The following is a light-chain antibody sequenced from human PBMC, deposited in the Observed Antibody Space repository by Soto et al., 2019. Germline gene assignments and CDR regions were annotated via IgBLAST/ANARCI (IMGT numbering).Light chain of an antibody. CDR1: SSNIGSNT. J-gene: IGLJ1*01. V-gene: IGLV1-44*01. Sequence: QSVLTQPLSVSASPGQRVTISCSGGSSNIGSNTVAWYQHLPGTAPPRLIFTAGQRHSGVPGRFSGSKSGTSASLAISGLQSEDEGDYYCSAWDNSLNGYVFGPGTKLTVL. CDR3: SAWDNSLNGYV. CDR2: TAG.